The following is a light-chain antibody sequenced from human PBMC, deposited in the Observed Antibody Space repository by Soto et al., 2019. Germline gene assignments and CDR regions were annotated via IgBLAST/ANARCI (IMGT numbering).Light chain of an antibody. Sequence: EIVMTQSPATLSVSPGERATLSCRASQSVSSNLAWYQQKPGQAPRLLIYGASTRATGIPARFSGSGSGTDFTLTISSLQSEDFAVYYCQQYNNWPRSFGPGTKVDIK. CDR3: QQYNNWPRS. CDR2: GAS. J-gene: IGKJ3*01. V-gene: IGKV3-15*01. CDR1: QSVSSN.